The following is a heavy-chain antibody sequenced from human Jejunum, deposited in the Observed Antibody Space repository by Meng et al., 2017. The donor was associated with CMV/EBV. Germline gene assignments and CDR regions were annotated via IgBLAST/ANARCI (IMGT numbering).Heavy chain of an antibody. CDR2: VYYSGST. Sequence: IRRYYWTWLRQPPGKGLEWIGYVYYSGSTNYNPSLKSRVTISVDTSKNQFSLKLSSVTAADTAVYYCARVPAELGSSSSWYYFDYWGQGTLVTVSS. D-gene: IGHD6-13*01. CDR3: ARVPAELGSSSSWYYFDY. CDR1: IRRYY. V-gene: IGHV4-59*01. J-gene: IGHJ4*02.